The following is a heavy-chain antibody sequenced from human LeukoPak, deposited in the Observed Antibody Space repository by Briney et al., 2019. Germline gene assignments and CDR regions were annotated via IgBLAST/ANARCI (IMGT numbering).Heavy chain of an antibody. Sequence: SETLSLTCTVSGGXISSYYCSWIRQPPGKGLEWIGYIYYSGSTNYNPSLKSRVTISVDTSKNQFSLKLSSVTAADTAVYYCARGRISPLDYWGQGTLVTVSS. J-gene: IGHJ4*02. CDR1: GGXISSYY. CDR2: IYYSGST. V-gene: IGHV4-59*01. D-gene: IGHD2/OR15-2a*01. CDR3: ARGRISPLDY.